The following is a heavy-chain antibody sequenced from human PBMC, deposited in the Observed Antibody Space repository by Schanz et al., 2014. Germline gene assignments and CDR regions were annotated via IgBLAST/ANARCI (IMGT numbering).Heavy chain of an antibody. D-gene: IGHD1-26*01. Sequence: EVQVLESGGGLVQPGGSLRLSCAASGFTFSSYAMSWVRQAPGKGLEWVSTISDSGSSTYYADSVKGRFTISRDKSKNTLYLQMNSLRAEDTAVYYCVKDLQRELLRDDHYYGMDVWGQGTTVTVSS. CDR2: ISDSGSST. CDR1: GFTFSSYA. CDR3: VKDLQRELLRDDHYYGMDV. J-gene: IGHJ6*02. V-gene: IGHV3-23*01.